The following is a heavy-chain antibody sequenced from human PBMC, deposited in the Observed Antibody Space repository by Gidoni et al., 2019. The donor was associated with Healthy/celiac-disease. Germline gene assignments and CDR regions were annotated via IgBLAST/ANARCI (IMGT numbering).Heavy chain of an antibody. CDR3: ARVGITVTTFGMDV. J-gene: IGHJ6*02. CDR2: TYYRSKWYN. CDR1: GDSVSGNSAA. V-gene: IGHV6-1*01. Sequence: QVQLQQSGPGLVKPSQTPSLTCAISGDSVSGNSAAWNWIRQSPSRGLEWLGRTYYRSKWYNDYALSVKSRISINPDTSKNQISLQLNSVTPEDTAVYYCARVGITVTTFGMDVWGQGTTVTVSS. D-gene: IGHD4-17*01.